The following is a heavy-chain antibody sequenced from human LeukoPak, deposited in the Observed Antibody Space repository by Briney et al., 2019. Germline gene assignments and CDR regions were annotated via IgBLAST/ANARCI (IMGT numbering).Heavy chain of an antibody. V-gene: IGHV1-24*01. CDR2: FDPEDGET. Sequence: GASVKVSCKVSGYTLTELSMHWVRQAPGKGLEWMGGFDPEDGETIYARKFQGRVTMTEDTSTDTAYMELSSLRSEDTAVYYCAPLFGVVTDIDYWGQGTLVTVPS. CDR1: GYTLTELS. CDR3: APLFGVVTDIDY. J-gene: IGHJ4*02. D-gene: IGHD3-3*01.